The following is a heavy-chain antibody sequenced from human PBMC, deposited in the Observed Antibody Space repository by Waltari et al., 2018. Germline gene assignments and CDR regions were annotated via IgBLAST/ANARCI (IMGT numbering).Heavy chain of an antibody. J-gene: IGHJ6*03. Sequence: QVQLVQSGAEVKKPGSSVKVSCKASGGTFRSYDIRWVRQAPGQGLECMGRIIPIFGTANYAQKFQGRVTVTADKSTSTAYRELSSLRSEDTAVYYCASEYSSSSLDVYYYYMDVWGKGTTVTISS. V-gene: IGHV1-69*13. CDR3: ASEYSSSSLDVYYYYMDV. CDR1: GGTFRSYD. CDR2: IIPIFGTA. D-gene: IGHD6-6*01.